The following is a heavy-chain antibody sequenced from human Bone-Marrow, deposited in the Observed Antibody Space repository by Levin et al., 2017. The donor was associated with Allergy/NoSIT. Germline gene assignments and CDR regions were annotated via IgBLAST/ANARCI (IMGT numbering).Heavy chain of an antibody. CDR3: ARGARYCSSTSCYMRGGIACWYFDL. CDR1: GGTFSSYA. CDR2: IIPIFGTA. D-gene: IGHD2-2*02. V-gene: IGHV1-69*13. J-gene: IGHJ2*01. Sequence: ASVKVSCKASGGTFSSYAISWVRQAPGQGLEWMGGIIPIFGTANYAQKFQGRVTITADESTSTAYMELSSLRSEDTAVYYCARGARYCSSTSCYMRGGIACWYFDLWGRGTLVTVSS.